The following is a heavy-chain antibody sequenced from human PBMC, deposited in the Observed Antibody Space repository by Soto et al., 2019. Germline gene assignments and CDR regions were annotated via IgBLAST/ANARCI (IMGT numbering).Heavy chain of an antibody. D-gene: IGHD3-22*01. V-gene: IGHV1-69*01. Sequence: QVQLVQSGAGVKKPGSSVKGSCKASGGTFSRYAISWVRQAPGQGLEWMGGIIPIFGTANHAQEFQGRVTITADESTSTAYMELSSLRSEDTAVYYCARGRDSSGYYHDAFDIWGQGTMVTVSS. CDR2: IIPIFGTA. CDR1: GGTFSRYA. CDR3: ARGRDSSGYYHDAFDI. J-gene: IGHJ3*02.